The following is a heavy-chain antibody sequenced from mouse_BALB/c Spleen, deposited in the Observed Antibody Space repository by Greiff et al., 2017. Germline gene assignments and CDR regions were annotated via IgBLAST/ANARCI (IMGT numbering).Heavy chain of an antibody. J-gene: IGHJ4*01. CDR2: IYPSDSYT. D-gene: IGHD4-1*01. V-gene: IGHV1-69*02. CDR1: GYTFTSYW. Sequence: QVQLQQPGAVLVRPGASVKLSCKASGYTFTSYWINWVKQRPGQGLEWIGNIYPSDSYTNYNQKFKDKATLTVDKSSSTAYMQLSSPTSEDSAVYYCTSGTRAMDYWGQGTSVTVSS. CDR3: TSGTRAMDY.